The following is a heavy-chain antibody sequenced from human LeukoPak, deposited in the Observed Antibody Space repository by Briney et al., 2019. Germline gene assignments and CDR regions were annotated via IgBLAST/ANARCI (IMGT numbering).Heavy chain of an antibody. V-gene: IGHV1-69*05. J-gene: IGHJ4*02. D-gene: IGHD5-24*01. CDR3: ARGGEMATITHFDY. CDR2: IIPIFGTA. CDR1: GCTFSSYA. Sequence: SVKVSCKASGCTFSSYAISWVRQAPGQGLEWMGGIIPIFGTANYAQKFQGRVTITTDESTSTAYMELSSLRSEDTAVYYCARGGEMATITHFDYWGQGTLVTVSP.